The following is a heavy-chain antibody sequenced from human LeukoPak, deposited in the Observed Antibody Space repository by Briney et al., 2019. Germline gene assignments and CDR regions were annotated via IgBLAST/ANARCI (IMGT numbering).Heavy chain of an antibody. CDR2: ISAYNGNT. CDR3: ARVDVIAVAGPTDFDY. V-gene: IGHV1-18*01. CDR1: GYTFTSYG. J-gene: IGHJ4*02. D-gene: IGHD6-19*01. Sequence: ASVKVSCTASGYTFTSYGISWVRQAPGQGLEWMGWISAYNGNTNYAQKLQGRVTMTTDTSTSTAYMELRSLRSDDTAVYYCARVDVIAVAGPTDFDYWGQGTLVTVSS.